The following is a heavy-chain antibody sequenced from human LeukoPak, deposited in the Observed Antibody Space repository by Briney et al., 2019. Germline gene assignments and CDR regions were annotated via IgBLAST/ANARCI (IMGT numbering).Heavy chain of an antibody. Sequence: GGSLRLSCVASGFTFSSYSMNWVRQAPGKGLEWVSYISITSDTIYYAESVKGRFTISRDNAKNSLSLQMNRLRGEDPAVYYCAMGGQKIIAVTVWGQGTLVTVSS. D-gene: IGHD6-19*01. V-gene: IGHV3-48*01. CDR3: AMGGQKIIAVTV. CDR1: GFTFSSYS. J-gene: IGHJ4*02. CDR2: ISITSDTI.